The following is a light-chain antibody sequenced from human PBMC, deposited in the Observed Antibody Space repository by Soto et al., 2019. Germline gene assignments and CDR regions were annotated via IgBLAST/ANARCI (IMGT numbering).Light chain of an antibody. V-gene: IGLV2-14*01. CDR2: DVS. J-gene: IGLJ1*01. CDR1: SSDVGGYNY. Sequence: QSALTQPASVSGSPGQSITISRTGTSSDVGGYNYVSWYQQHPGKAPKLMIYDVSTRPSGVSTRFSGSKSGNTASLAISGLHVEDEADYYCISYTSSSTLYVFGTGTKLTV. CDR3: ISYTSSSTLYV.